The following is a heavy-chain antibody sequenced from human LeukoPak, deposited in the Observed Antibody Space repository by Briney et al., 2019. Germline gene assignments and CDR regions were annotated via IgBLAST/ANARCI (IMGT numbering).Heavy chain of an antibody. CDR1: GGSISSYY. CDR3: ARALGLHGDYYYYYYYMDV. V-gene: IGHV4-59*01. J-gene: IGHJ6*03. CDR2: IYYSGST. Sequence: PSETLSRTCTVSGGSISSYYWSWIRQPPRKGLEWIGYIYYSGSTNYNPSLKSRVTISVDTSKYQFALKLSSVTAADTAVYYCARALGLHGDYYYYYYYMDVWGKGTTVTISS. D-gene: IGHD4-17*01.